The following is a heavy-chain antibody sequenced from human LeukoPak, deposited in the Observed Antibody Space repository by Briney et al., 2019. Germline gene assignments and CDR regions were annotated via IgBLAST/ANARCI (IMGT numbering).Heavy chain of an antibody. Sequence: ASVKVSCKASGYAFTDYYMHWVRQAPGQGLEWVGWINPNSGGTRYAQKFQGRVTMTRDTSISTAYMELSSLRSDDTAVYYCASIFRSGHFDYWGQGTLVTVSS. D-gene: IGHD3-3*01. CDR2: INPNSGGT. CDR3: ASIFRSGHFDY. V-gene: IGHV1-2*02. CDR1: GYAFTDYY. J-gene: IGHJ4*02.